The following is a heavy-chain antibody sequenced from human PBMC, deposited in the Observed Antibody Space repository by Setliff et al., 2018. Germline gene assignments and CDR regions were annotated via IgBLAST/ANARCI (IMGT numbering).Heavy chain of an antibody. Sequence: ESGPTLVNPTQTLTLTCTFSGFSLSTSLVGVGWIRQPPGKALEWLALIYWNDEKRYSPSLKSRLTITKDTSKNQVVLTMTNMDPVDTATYYCAHIAGGGNSPRHDYWGQGILVTVSS. D-gene: IGHD2-21*01. V-gene: IGHV2-5*01. CDR1: GFSLSTSLVG. J-gene: IGHJ4*02. CDR2: IYWNDEK. CDR3: AHIAGGGNSPRHDY.